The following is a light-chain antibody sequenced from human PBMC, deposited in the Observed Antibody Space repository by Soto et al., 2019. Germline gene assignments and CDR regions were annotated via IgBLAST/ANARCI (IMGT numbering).Light chain of an antibody. J-gene: IGKJ1*01. CDR2: DAS. CDR3: QQYHSYST. Sequence: DIQMTQSPSTLSASVEDRFTIACRASQTINNWLAWYQQKPGKAPKLLIYDASHLESGVPSRFSGSGSGTEFTLTISSLQPDDFATYYCQQYHSYSTFGQGTKVDIK. V-gene: IGKV1-5*01. CDR1: QTINNW.